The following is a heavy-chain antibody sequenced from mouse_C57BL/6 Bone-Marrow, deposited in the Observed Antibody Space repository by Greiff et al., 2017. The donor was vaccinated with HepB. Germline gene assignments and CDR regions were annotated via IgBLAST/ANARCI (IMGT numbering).Heavy chain of an antibody. Sequence: VQLQQSGAELVMPGASVKLSCKASGYTFTSYWMHWVKQRPGQGLEWIGEIDPSDSYTNYNQKFQGKSTLTVDKSSSTAYMQLSSLTSEDSAVYYCARYDYGSSFDYWGQGTTLTVSS. D-gene: IGHD1-1*01. CDR2: IDPSDSYT. CDR3: ARYDYGSSFDY. V-gene: IGHV1-69*01. CDR1: GYTFTSYW. J-gene: IGHJ2*01.